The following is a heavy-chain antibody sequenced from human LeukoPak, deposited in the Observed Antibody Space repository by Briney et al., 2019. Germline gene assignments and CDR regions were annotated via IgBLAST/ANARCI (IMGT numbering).Heavy chain of an antibody. J-gene: IGHJ6*02. D-gene: IGHD2-2*01. CDR3: ARGDCSSTSRYGYYYNGMDV. CDR2: INPNSGGT. V-gene: IGHV1-2*04. CDR1: GYTFTGYY. Sequence: ASVKVSCTASGYTFTGYYMHWVRQAPGQGLEWMGWINPNSGGTNYAQKFQGWVTMTRDTSISTAYMELSRLRSDDTAVYYCARGDCSSTSRYGYYYNGMDVWGQGTTVTVSS.